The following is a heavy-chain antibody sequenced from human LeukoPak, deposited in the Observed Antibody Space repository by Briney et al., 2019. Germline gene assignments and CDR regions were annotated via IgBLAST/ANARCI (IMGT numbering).Heavy chain of an antibody. CDR1: GGSISSYY. D-gene: IGHD3-22*01. Sequence: SETLSLTCTVSGGSISSYYWSWIRQPPGKGLEWIGYIYYSGSTNYNPSLKSRVTISVDTSKNQFSLKLSSVTAADTAVYYCARVGYSDYYDSSGYPLWGQGTLVTVSS. CDR3: ARVGYSDYYDSSGYPL. J-gene: IGHJ4*02. V-gene: IGHV4-59*01. CDR2: IYYSGST.